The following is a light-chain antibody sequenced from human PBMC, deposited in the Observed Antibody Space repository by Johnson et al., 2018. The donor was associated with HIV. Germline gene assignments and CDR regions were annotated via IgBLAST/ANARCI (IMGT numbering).Light chain of an antibody. V-gene: IGLV1-51*02. CDR1: SSNIGNNY. CDR2: ENK. CDR3: GTWDSSLTTYV. J-gene: IGLJ1*01. Sequence: QSVLTQPPSVSAAPGQKVTISCSGSSSNIGNNYVSWYQQLPGTAPKLLIHENKKRPSGIPDRFSGSKSGTSATLDITGLQTGDEADYYCGTWDSSLTTYVFGTGTKVTVL.